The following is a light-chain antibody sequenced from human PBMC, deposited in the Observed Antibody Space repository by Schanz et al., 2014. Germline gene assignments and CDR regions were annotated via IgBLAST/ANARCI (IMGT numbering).Light chain of an antibody. CDR1: QSVSSSF. Sequence: DIVLTQSPGTLSLSPGERATLSCRASQSVSSSFLAWYQQKPGQAPRLLIYGTSSRATGIPDRFRGSGSGTDFTLSISRLEPEDFAVYYCQQYGSSPLWTFGGGTKVEIK. V-gene: IGKV3-20*01. J-gene: IGKJ4*01. CDR2: GTS. CDR3: QQYGSSPLWT.